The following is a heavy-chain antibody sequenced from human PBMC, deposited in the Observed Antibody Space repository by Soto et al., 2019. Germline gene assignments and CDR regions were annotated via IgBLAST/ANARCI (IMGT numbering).Heavy chain of an antibody. CDR3: ATHGEAHYYYGMDV. CDR2: IIPIFGTA. D-gene: IGHD3-10*01. CDR1: GGTFSSYA. Sequence: QVQLVQSGAEVKKPGSSVKVSCKASGGTFSSYAISWVRQAPGQGLEWMGGIIPIFGTANYAQKFQGRVTITADDSTSTAYMELSSLRSEDTAVYYCATHGEAHYYYGMDVWGQGTTVTVSS. J-gene: IGHJ6*02. V-gene: IGHV1-69*12.